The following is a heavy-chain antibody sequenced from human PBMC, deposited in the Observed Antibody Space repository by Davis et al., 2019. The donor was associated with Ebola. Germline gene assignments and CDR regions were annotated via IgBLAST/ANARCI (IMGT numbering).Heavy chain of an antibody. CDR2: IIPIFGTA. V-gene: IGHV1-69*13. J-gene: IGHJ4*02. CDR3: AREGGRYCSSTSCYLDY. CDR1: GGTFSSYA. Sequence: AASVKVSCKASGGTFSSYAISWVRQAPGQGLEWMGGIIPIFGTANYAQKFQGRVTITADEPTSTAYMELSSLRSEDTAVYYCAREGGRYCSSTSCYLDYWGQGTLVTVSS. D-gene: IGHD2-2*01.